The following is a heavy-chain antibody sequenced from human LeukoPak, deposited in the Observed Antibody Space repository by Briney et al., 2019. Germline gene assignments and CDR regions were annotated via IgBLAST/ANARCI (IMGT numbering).Heavy chain of an antibody. CDR1: GGSISSGDYY. D-gene: IGHD4-17*01. J-gene: IGHJ4*02. CDR2: IYYSGST. Sequence: KSSETLSLTCTVSGGSISSGDYYWSWIRQPPGKGLEWIGYIYYSGSTYYNPSLKSQVTISVDTSKNQFSLKLSSVTAADTAVYYCARAPTTVIDYWGQGTLVTVSS. V-gene: IGHV4-30-4*01. CDR3: ARAPTTVIDY.